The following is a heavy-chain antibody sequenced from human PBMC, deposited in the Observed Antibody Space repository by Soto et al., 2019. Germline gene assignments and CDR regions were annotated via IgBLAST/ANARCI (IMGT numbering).Heavy chain of an antibody. D-gene: IGHD4-4*01. CDR2: ISWNSGSI. CDR3: AKDMTTAMLGAYYYGMDV. V-gene: IGHV3-9*01. J-gene: IGHJ6*01. Sequence: EVQLVESGGGLVQPGRSLRLSCAASGFTFDDYAMHWVRQAPGKGLEWVSGISWNSGSIGYADSVKGRFTISRDNAKNSLYLQMNSLRAEDTAVYYCAKDMTTAMLGAYYYGMDVWGQGTTVTVSS. CDR1: GFTFDDYA.